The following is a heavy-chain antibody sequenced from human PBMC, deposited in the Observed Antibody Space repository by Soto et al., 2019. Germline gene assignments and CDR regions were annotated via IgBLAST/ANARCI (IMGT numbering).Heavy chain of an antibody. CDR1: DGCCSGYS. CDR3: ARGHLSSSWYYYYGMDV. CDR2: INHSGST. D-gene: IGHD6-13*01. V-gene: IGHV4-34*01. Sequence: LSDTCGVGDGCCSGYSWSQIRQHPGKGLEWIGEINHSGSTNYNPSLKSRVTISVDTSKNQFSLKLSSVTAADTAVYYCARGHLSSSWYYYYGMDVWGQGTTVTVSS. J-gene: IGHJ6*02.